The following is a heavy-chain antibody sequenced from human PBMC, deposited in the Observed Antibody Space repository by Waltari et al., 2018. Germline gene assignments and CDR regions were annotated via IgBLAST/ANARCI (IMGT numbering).Heavy chain of an antibody. V-gene: IGHV3-7*01. CDR1: GFTFSTDW. J-gene: IGHJ4*02. CDR2: INPDGSEK. Sequence: EVQLVESGGGLVQPGGSLRLSCAASGFTFSTDWMTWVRRRPGKGMGWVANINPDGSEKHYVDSVKGRITISRDNSKNSRYLQMNSLRAEDTSVYYCARDLNWDTYWGQGALVTVSS. D-gene: IGHD7-27*01. CDR3: ARDLNWDTY.